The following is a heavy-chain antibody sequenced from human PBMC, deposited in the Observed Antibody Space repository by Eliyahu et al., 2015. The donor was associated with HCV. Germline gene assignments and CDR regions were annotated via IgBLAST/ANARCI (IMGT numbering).Heavy chain of an antibody. CDR1: GGSXTTXY. CDR3: ASGGGGIAVAGTGGWFDP. D-gene: IGHD6-19*01. V-gene: IGHV4-59*01. CDR2: IHYSGST. J-gene: IGHJ5*02. Sequence: QVQLQESGPGLVKPSETLSLTCTVSGGSXTTXYWSWIRQPPGKGLEWIGYIHYSGSTNYNPSLKSRVTISVDTSKHQFSLNLTSVTAADTAVYYCASGGGGIAVAGTGGWFDPWGQGTLVTVSS.